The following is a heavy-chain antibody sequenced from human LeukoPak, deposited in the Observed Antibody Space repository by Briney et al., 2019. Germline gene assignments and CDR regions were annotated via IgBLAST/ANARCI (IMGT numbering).Heavy chain of an antibody. CDR1: GLTFGSFG. Sequence: GGTLRLSCVASGLTFGSFGMNWVRQTPGKGLEWVAGISEGGQTTRYADSVKGRFTISRDNAKNSLYLQMNSLRAEDTAVYYCARDEAVAASGAFDIWGQGTMVTVSS. V-gene: IGHV3-48*03. D-gene: IGHD6-19*01. CDR3: ARDEAVAASGAFDI. J-gene: IGHJ3*02. CDR2: ISEGGQTT.